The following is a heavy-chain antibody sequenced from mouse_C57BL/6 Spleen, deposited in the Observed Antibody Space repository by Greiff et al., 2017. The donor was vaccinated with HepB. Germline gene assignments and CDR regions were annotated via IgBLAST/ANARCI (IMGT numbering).Heavy chain of an antibody. Sequence: EVMLVESGGGLVQPGGSLKLSCAASGFTFSDYGMAWVRQALRKGPDWVAFISNLAYSIYYADTVTGRFTISRENAKNTLYLEMSSLRSEDTAMYYCARKGDYYGSSYWYFDVWGTGTTVTVSS. V-gene: IGHV5-15*01. D-gene: IGHD1-1*01. CDR2: ISNLAYSI. CDR1: GFTFSDYG. J-gene: IGHJ1*03. CDR3: ARKGDYYGSSYWYFDV.